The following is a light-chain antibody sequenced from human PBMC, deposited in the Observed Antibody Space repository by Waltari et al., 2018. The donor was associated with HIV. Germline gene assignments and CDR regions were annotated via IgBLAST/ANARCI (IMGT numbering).Light chain of an antibody. CDR2: KDS. Sequence: SYELTQPPSVSVSPGQTARITCSGDALPKQYAYCYQQKPGQAPVVVIYKDSERPSGIPERFSGSSSGTTVTLIISGVQAEDEADYYCQSTDRSGTFVVFGGGTKLTVL. V-gene: IGLV3-25*03. CDR1: ALPKQY. J-gene: IGLJ2*01. CDR3: QSTDRSGTFVV.